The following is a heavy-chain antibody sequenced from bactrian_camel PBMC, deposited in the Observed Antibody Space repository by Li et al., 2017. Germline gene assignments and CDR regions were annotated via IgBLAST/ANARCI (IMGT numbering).Heavy chain of an antibody. Sequence: QLVESGGSLVQPGGSLRLSCAASGFTFRGYWMSWVRQAPGKGLEWTSVIVTSGTMAYYADSLKGRFTITRNPAKNTIDLQMDRMKPEDTGVYYCVRSLANWIWDLGYWGQGTQVTVS. CDR3: VRSLANWIWDLGY. D-gene: IGHD8*01. CDR1: GFTFRGYW. V-gene: IGHV3S1*01. CDR2: IVTSGTMA. J-gene: IGHJ4*01.